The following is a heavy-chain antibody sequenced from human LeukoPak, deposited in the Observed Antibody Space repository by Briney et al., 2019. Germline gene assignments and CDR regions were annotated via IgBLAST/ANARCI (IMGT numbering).Heavy chain of an antibody. V-gene: IGHV3-74*01. CDR1: GFTFSSFW. D-gene: IGHD6-13*01. CDR2: INSDGSST. J-gene: IGHJ4*02. CDR3: ARMSSSWYPGGLDY. Sequence: PGGSLRLSCAASGFTFSSFWMHWVRQAPGKGLVWVSRINSDGSSTSYADSVKGRFTISRDNAKNTLYLQMNSLRAEDTAVYYCARMSSSWYPGGLDYWGQGTLVTVSS.